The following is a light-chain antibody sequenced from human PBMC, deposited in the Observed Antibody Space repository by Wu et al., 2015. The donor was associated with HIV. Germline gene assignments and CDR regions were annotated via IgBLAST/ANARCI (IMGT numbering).Light chain of an antibody. V-gene: IGKV3-15*01. J-gene: IGKJ2*03. Sequence: EIVMTQSPAFLSVSPGERVTLSCRASQTVSINLAWYQQKPGQAPRLLISGASTRATGIPARFSGSGSGTEFTLTISSLQSEDFAVYYCQQYNDWPPYGFGQGTKLEIK. CDR2: GAS. CDR1: QTVSIN. CDR3: QQYNDWPPYG.